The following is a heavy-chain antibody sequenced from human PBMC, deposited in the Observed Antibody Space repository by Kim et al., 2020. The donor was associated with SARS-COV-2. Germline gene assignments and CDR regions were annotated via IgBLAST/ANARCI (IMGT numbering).Heavy chain of an antibody. V-gene: IGHV3-23*01. Sequence: GGSLRLSCAASGFTFSSYAMSWVRQAPGKGLEWVSAISGSGGSTYYADSVKGRFTISRDNSKNTLYLQMNSLRAEDTAVYYCAKDSIRYFDWLWDYFDYWGQGTLVTVSS. CDR3: AKDSIRYFDWLWDYFDY. D-gene: IGHD3-9*01. CDR1: GFTFSSYA. CDR2: ISGSGGST. J-gene: IGHJ4*02.